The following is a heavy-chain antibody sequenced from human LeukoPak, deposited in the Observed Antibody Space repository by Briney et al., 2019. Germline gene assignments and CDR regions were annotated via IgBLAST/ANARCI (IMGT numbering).Heavy chain of an antibody. CDR2: STHTGST. D-gene: IGHD2-2*01. CDR1: GFTFSNAW. CDR3: ARGRTGAAALDF. V-gene: IGHV4-34*01. J-gene: IGHJ4*02. Sequence: GSLRLSCAASGFTFSNAWMSWIRQAPGKGLEWIGESTHTGSTNYNPSLKSRVTISVDTSKNQFSLKLTSVSAADTAVYHCARGRTGAAALDFWGPGTPVTVSS.